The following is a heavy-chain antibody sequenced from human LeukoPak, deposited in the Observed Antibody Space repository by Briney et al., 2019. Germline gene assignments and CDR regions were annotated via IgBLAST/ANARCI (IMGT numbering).Heavy chain of an antibody. V-gene: IGHV4-34*01. CDR3: ASPWGYGSGI. CDR2: INHSGST. J-gene: IGHJ4*02. D-gene: IGHD3-10*01. CDR1: GGSFSGYY. Sequence: KASETLSLTCAVYGGSFSGYYWSWIRQPPGKGLEWVGEINHSGSTNYNPSLKSRVTISVGTSKKQFSLKLSSVTAADTAMYYCASPWGYGSGIWGQGTLVTVSS.